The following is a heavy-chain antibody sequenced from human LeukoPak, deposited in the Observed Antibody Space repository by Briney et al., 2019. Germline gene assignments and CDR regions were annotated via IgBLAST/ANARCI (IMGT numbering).Heavy chain of an antibody. CDR3: AKDRPYSSGWYGPDFDY. CDR2: ISWDGGST. Sequence: GGSLRLSCAASGFTFDDYAMHWVRQAPGKGLECVSLISWDGGSTYYADSVKGRFTISRDNSKNSLYLQMNSLRAEDTALYYCAKDRPYSSGWYGPDFDYWGQGTLVTVSS. CDR1: GFTFDDYA. D-gene: IGHD6-19*01. J-gene: IGHJ4*02. V-gene: IGHV3-43D*03.